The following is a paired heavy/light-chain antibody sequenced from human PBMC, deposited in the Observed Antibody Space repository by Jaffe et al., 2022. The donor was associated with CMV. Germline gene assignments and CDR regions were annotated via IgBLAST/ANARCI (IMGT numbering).Light chain of an antibody. J-gene: IGLJ2*01. Sequence: QSALTQPASLSGSPGQSITISCTGSSSDVGGYNYVSWYQQHPGRAPKLMIYDVTNRPSGVSNRFSGSKSGNTASLTISGLQAEDEADYYCNSYTSSSTPVFGGGTKLTVL. V-gene: IGLV2-14*03. CDR2: DVT. CDR1: SSDVGGYNY. CDR3: NSYTSSSTPV.
Heavy chain of an antibody. Sequence: EVQLLESGGGLIQPGGSLRLSCAASGFTFNNYVMSWVRQAPGKGLEWVSSISGSGGSTSYADSVKGRFTISRDNSKNTLYLQMNSLRAEDTAVYYCAKAFKQQATAAGTPSFDYWGQGALVTVSS. J-gene: IGHJ4*02. D-gene: IGHD6-19*01. V-gene: IGHV3-23*01. CDR2: ISGSGGST. CDR1: GFTFNNYV. CDR3: AKAFKQQATAAGTPSFDY.